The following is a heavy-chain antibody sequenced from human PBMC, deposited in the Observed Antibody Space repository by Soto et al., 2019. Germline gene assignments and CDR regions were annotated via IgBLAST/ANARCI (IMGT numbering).Heavy chain of an antibody. CDR3: AKERRNRVPDY. CDR2: ISYDGSNK. Sequence: QVQLVESGGGVVQPGRSLRLSCAASGFTFSSYGMHWVRQAPGKGLEWVAVISYDGSNKYYADSVKGRFTISRDNSKNTLYLQMNSLRAEDTAVYYCAKERRNRVPDYWGQGTLVTVSS. CDR1: GFTFSSYG. D-gene: IGHD1-1*01. V-gene: IGHV3-30*18. J-gene: IGHJ4*02.